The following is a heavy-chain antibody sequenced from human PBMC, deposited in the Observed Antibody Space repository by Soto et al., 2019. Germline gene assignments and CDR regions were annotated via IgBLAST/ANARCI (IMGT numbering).Heavy chain of an antibody. CDR2: ISSSSSNI. CDR3: ASDRSLGSNWYYYLES. CDR1: GFTFSSRA. Sequence: PGGSLRLSCTASGFTFSSRAMNWVRQFPGRGLERVSYISSSSSNIDYADSVKGRFTVSRDNAKNSLYLQMNTLRDEDTAVYYCASDRSLGSNWYYYLESWGQGTLVTVSS. J-gene: IGHJ4*02. V-gene: IGHV3-48*02. D-gene: IGHD1-20*01.